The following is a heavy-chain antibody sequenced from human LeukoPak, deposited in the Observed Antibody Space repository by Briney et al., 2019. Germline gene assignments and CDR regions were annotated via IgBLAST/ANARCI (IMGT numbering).Heavy chain of an antibody. CDR3: ARGGSSIDY. J-gene: IGHJ4*02. Sequence: ASVKVSCKASGGTFSSYTISWVRQAPGRGLEWMGRIIPILGIANYAQKFQGRVTITADKSTSTAYMELSSLRSEDTAVYFCARGGSSIDYWGQGTLVTVSS. D-gene: IGHD2-15*01. CDR2: IIPILGIA. CDR1: GGTFSSYT. V-gene: IGHV1-69*02.